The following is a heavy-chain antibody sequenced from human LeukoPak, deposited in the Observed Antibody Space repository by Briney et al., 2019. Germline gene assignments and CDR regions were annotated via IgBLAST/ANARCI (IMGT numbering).Heavy chain of an antibody. CDR3: AREGYYYDTSGYHYTKY. CDR2: INHRGST. D-gene: IGHD3-22*01. Sequence: PSETLSLTCAVYGGSFSGYYWGWIRQPPGKGLEWIGGINHRGSTNHNPSLKSRVTISVDTSKNQFSLKLSSVTAADTAVYYCAREGYYYDTSGYHYTKYWGQGTLVTVSS. CDR1: GGSFSGYY. J-gene: IGHJ4*02. V-gene: IGHV4-34*01.